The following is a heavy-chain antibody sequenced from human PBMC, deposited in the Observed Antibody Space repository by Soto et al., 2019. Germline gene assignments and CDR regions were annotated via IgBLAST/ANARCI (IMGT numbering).Heavy chain of an antibody. J-gene: IGHJ3*02. Sequence: GGSLRLSCAASGFTFSSYAMSWVRQAAGKGLEWVSAISGSGSSTYYADSVKGRFTISRDNSKNMLYLQMNSLRAEDAAVYYCAKGATGPFDIWGQGTMVTVSS. CDR2: ISGSGSST. D-gene: IGHD3-16*01. CDR1: GFTFSSYA. CDR3: AKGATGPFDI. V-gene: IGHV3-23*01.